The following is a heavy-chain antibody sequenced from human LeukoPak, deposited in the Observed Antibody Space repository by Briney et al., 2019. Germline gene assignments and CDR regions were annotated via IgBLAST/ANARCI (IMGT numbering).Heavy chain of an antibody. J-gene: IGHJ4*02. V-gene: IGHV3-23*01. CDR2: ISGSGGST. CDR1: GFTFSSYA. Sequence: GGSLRLSCAASGFTFSSYAMSWVRQAPGKGLEWVSAISGSGGSTYYADSVKGRFTISRDNSKNTLYLQMNSLRAEATAVYYCAKDWFYRHWSGSLDYWGQGTLVTVSS. D-gene: IGHD3-3*01. CDR3: AKDWFYRHWSGSLDY.